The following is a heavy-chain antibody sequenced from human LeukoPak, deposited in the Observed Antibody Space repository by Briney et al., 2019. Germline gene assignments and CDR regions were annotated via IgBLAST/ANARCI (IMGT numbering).Heavy chain of an antibody. CDR1: GFKFSSYS. CDR2: ISTSSSYI. V-gene: IGHV3-21*01. D-gene: IGHD3-10*02. CDR3: ARGTMFPYYFDY. J-gene: IGHJ4*02. Sequence: GGSLRLSCSASGFKFSSYSMKWVRQAPGKGLEWVSFISTSSSYIYYADSLKGRFAISRDNAKNSLYLQMNSLRAEDTAVYYCARGTMFPYYFDYWGQGTLVTVSS.